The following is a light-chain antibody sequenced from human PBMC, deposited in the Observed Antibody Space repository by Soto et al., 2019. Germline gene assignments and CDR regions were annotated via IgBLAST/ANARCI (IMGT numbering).Light chain of an antibody. J-gene: IGLJ1*01. Sequence: QSALTQPASVSGSPGQSITISCTGTSSDVGGYNYVSWYQQHPGKAPKLMIYEVSNRPSGVSNRFSGSKSGNTASLTISGLQAEDEADYYCSSYTSSSTRVFGTATKVTVL. V-gene: IGLV2-14*01. CDR3: SSYTSSSTRV. CDR2: EVS. CDR1: SSDVGGYNY.